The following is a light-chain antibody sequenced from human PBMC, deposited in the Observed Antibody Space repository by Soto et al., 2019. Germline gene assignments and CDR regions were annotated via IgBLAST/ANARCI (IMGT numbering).Light chain of an antibody. Sequence: QSALNQPASVSGSPGQSITISCTGTSSDVGGYNYVSWYQHHPGKAPKLMIYEVSKRPSGVPDRFSGSKSGNTASLTVSGLQAEDEADYYCSSYAGSNNLVFGGGTKVTVL. V-gene: IGLV2-8*01. CDR2: EVS. J-gene: IGLJ2*01. CDR3: SSYAGSNNLV. CDR1: SSDVGGYNY.